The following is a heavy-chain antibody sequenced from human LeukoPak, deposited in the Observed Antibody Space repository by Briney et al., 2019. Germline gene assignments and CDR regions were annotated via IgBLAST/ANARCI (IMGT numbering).Heavy chain of an antibody. CDR1: GGSFRGYY. CDR3: ARMGRWFGESYDY. J-gene: IGHJ4*02. Sequence: PSETLSLTCAVYGGSFRGYYWSWIRQPPGKGLEWIGEINHSGSTNYNPSLKSRVTISVDTSKNQFSLKLSSVTAADTAVYYCARMGRWFGESYDYWGQGTLVTVSS. D-gene: IGHD3-10*01. V-gene: IGHV4-34*01. CDR2: INHSGST.